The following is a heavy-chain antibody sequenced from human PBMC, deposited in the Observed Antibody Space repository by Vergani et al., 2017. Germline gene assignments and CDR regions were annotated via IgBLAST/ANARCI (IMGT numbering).Heavy chain of an antibody. CDR3: ARFMGAVAGTSWWFDP. J-gene: IGHJ5*02. Sequence: QVQLVQSGAEVKKPGSSVQVSCKASGGTFSSYAISWVRQAPGQGLEWMGGIIPIFGTANYAQKFQGRVTITADESTSTAYMELSSLRSEDTAVYYCARFMGAVAGTSWWFDPWGQGTLVTVSS. V-gene: IGHV1-69*01. CDR1: GGTFSSYA. D-gene: IGHD6-19*01. CDR2: IIPIFGTA.